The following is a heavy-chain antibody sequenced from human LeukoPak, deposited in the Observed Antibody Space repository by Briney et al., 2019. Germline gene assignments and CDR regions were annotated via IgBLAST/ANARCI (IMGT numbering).Heavy chain of an antibody. CDR3: ARGGNYWPQWWFDP. CDR2: MFYSGIT. V-gene: IGHV4-39*01. J-gene: IGHJ5*02. Sequence: SETLSLTCRVSGGSIRSSSYYWGWIRQPPGKGLEWIGSMFYSGITHYNPSLKSRVTMSVDTSKNQFSLKLSSVTAADTAVYYCARGGNYWPQWWFDPWGRGTLVSVSS. CDR1: GGSIRSSSYY. D-gene: IGHD1-26*01.